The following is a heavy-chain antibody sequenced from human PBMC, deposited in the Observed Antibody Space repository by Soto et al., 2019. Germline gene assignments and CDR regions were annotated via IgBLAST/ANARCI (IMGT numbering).Heavy chain of an antibody. CDR1: GYTFINKC. D-gene: IGHD1-26*01. J-gene: IGHJ4*02. CDR2: INCYNGNT. Sequence: GASVKVSCKASGYTFINKCISWVRQAPGQGLEWMGWINCYNGNTKYAQMFQGRVTMTKDTSTSTVYMEMRSLRSDDTAAYYGARGGDYLDYWGQGTLVTVSS. V-gene: IGHV1-18*01. CDR3: ARGGDYLDY.